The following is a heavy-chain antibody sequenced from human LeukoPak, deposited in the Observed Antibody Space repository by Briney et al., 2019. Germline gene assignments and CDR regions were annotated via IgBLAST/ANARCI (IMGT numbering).Heavy chain of an antibody. CDR1: GFTFSSYS. J-gene: IGHJ5*02. CDR2: ISGSGGST. CDR3: AKERRYCSSTSCYDWFDP. V-gene: IGHV3-23*01. Sequence: PGGSLRLSCAASGFTFSSYSMNWVRQAPGKGLEWVSAISGSGGSTYYADSVKGRFTISRDNSKNTLYLQMNSLRAEDTAVYYCAKERRYCSSTSCYDWFDPWGQGTLVTVSS. D-gene: IGHD2-2*01.